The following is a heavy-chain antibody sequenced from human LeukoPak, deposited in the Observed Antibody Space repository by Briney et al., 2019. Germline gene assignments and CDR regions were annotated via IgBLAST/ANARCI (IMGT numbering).Heavy chain of an antibody. Sequence: SETLSLTCNASGGTISSYDWSWIRQPPGKGLEWIGYIYPSGSTNYNPSLKSRVTISVDTSKNQFSLKLSSVTAADTAVYYCARLWVGDLHWFDPWGQGTLVTVSS. D-gene: IGHD1-26*01. CDR3: ARLWVGDLHWFDP. J-gene: IGHJ5*02. V-gene: IGHV4-4*09. CDR2: IYPSGST. CDR1: GGTISSYD.